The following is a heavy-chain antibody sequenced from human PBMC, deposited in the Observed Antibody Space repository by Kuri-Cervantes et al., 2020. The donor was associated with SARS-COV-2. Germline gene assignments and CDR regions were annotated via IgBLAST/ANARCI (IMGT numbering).Heavy chain of an antibody. CDR2: ISSSSSTV. CDR1: GFTFSSYS. CDR3: ARDGSDDFWSGHDLGMDV. J-gene: IGHJ6*02. Sequence: GGSLRLSCAASGFTFSSYSMNWVRQAPGKGLEWVSYISSSSSTVYYADSVKGRFTISRDNAKNSLYLQMNSLRDEDTAVYYCARDGSDDFWSGHDLGMDVWGQGTTVTVSS. D-gene: IGHD3-3*01. V-gene: IGHV3-48*02.